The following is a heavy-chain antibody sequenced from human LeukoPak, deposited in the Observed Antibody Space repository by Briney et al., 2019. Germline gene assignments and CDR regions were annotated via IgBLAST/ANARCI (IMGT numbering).Heavy chain of an antibody. Sequence: ASVKVSCKASGYTFTGYYMHWVRQAPGQGLEWMGWINPNSGGTNYAQKFQGWVTMTRDTSISTAYMELSRLRSDDTAVYYCARGSRQPYYYGSGSYYCDYWGQGTLVTVCS. CDR3: ARGSRQPYYYGSGSYYCDY. CDR2: INPNSGGT. V-gene: IGHV1-2*04. D-gene: IGHD3-10*01. J-gene: IGHJ4*02. CDR1: GYTFTGYY.